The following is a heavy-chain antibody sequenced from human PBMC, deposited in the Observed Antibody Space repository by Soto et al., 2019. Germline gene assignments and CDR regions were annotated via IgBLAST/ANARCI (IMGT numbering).Heavy chain of an antibody. V-gene: IGHV4-59*01. CDR2: IYYSGHT. J-gene: IGHJ4*02. D-gene: IGHD3-10*01. CDR3: ATTRGLAVGGSFDY. CDR1: GGSISSYY. Sequence: SETLSLTCTVSGGSISSYYWSWIRQPPGKELEWIGHIYYSGHTTYNPSLNSRVTISVDTSKNQFSLKLNSVTAADTAIYYCATTRGLAVGGSFDYWGQGVLVTVSS.